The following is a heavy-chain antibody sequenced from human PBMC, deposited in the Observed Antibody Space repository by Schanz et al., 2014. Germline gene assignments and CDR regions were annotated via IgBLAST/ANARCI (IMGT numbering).Heavy chain of an antibody. D-gene: IGHD3-10*01. V-gene: IGHV3-74*02. CDR3: ARPALWFGDNCFDP. Sequence: DVHLLESGGGLVQPGGSLRLSCAASGFTFSAYAMTWVRQVPGKGLVWVSRIKSDGSSTSYADSVKGRFTISRDNAKNALYLQMNSLRAEDTAVYYCARPALWFGDNCFDPWGQGTLVTVSS. J-gene: IGHJ5*02. CDR1: GFTFSAYA. CDR2: IKSDGSST.